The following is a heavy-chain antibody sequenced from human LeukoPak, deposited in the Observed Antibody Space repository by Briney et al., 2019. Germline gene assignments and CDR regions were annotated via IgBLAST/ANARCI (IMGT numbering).Heavy chain of an antibody. J-gene: IGHJ4*02. CDR1: GGSISSYY. Sequence: SETLSLTCTVSGGSISSYYWSWIRQPPGKGLEWIGYIYYSGSTNYNPSLKSRVTISVDTSKNQFSLKLSSVTAADTAVYYCARSITMVRGVLGVDYWGQGTLVTVSS. CDR3: ARSITMVRGVLGVDY. V-gene: IGHV4-59*08. D-gene: IGHD3-10*01. CDR2: IYYSGST.